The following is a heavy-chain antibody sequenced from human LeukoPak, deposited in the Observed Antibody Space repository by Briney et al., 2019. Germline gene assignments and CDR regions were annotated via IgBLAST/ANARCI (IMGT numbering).Heavy chain of an antibody. CDR2: LKSQTDGGTT. J-gene: IGHJ1*01. D-gene: IGHD2-2*01. V-gene: IGHV3-15*01. CDR1: GFTFSNTW. CDR3: ATGPEPAAMVFGF. Sequence: GGSLRLSCVASGFTFSNTWMSWVRQAPGKGLEWVGRLKSQTDGGTTDYAAPVGGRFTISRDDSKNTLYLQMDSLKTDDTAVYYCATGPEPAAMVFGFWGQGTLVTVSS.